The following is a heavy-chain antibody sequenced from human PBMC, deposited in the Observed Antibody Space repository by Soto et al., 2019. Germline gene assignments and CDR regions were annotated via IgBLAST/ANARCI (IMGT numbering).Heavy chain of an antibody. Sequence: PSETLSLTCTVSGGSISSGGYYWSWIRQHPGKGLEWIGYIYYSGSTYYNPSLKSRVTISVDTSKNQFSLKLSSVTAADTAVYYCAREGATVATYFDYWGQGTLVTGSS. V-gene: IGHV4-31*03. CDR1: GGSISSGGYY. CDR3: AREGATVATYFDY. D-gene: IGHD4-17*01. CDR2: IYYSGST. J-gene: IGHJ4*02.